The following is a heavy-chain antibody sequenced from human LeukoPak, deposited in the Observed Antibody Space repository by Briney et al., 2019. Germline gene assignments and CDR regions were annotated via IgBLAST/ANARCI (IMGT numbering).Heavy chain of an antibody. V-gene: IGHV4-34*01. D-gene: IGHD4-17*01. CDR3: ARAEGYGDYAGDFDY. J-gene: IGHJ4*02. Sequence: SSETLSLTCAVYGGSFSGYYWSWIRQPPGKGLEWIGEINHSGSTNYNPSLKSRVTISVDKSKNQFSLKLSSVTAADTAVYYCARAEGYGDYAGDFDYWGQGTLVTVSS. CDR2: INHSGST. CDR1: GGSFSGYY.